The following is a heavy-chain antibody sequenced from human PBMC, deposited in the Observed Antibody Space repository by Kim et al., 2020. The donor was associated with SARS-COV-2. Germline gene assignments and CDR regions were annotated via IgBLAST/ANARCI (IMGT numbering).Heavy chain of an antibody. D-gene: IGHD2-15*01. J-gene: IGHJ5*02. Sequence: GGSLRLSCAASGFTFGDYAMHWVRQAPGKGLEWVSGISWNSGSIGYADSVKGRFTISRDNAKNSLYLQMNSLRAEDTALYYCAKDTSGDRDCSGGSCYSGWFDPWGQGTLVTVSS. CDR3: AKDTSGDRDCSGGSCYSGWFDP. CDR1: GFTFGDYA. CDR2: ISWNSGSI. V-gene: IGHV3-9*01.